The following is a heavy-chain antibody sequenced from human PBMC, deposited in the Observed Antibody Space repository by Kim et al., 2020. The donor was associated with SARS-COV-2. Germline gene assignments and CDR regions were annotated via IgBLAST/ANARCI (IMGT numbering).Heavy chain of an antibody. J-gene: IGHJ5*01. CDR3: ARDREGGYSYAYDF. CDR1: GGIFNTHA. CDR2: IIPIFGTS. Sequence: SVKVSCKASGGIFNTHAIIWVRQGPGQGLEWMGGIIPIFGTSDYAQKFQGRVRISADESTSTAYMELYSLTSADTAIYYCARDREGGYSYAYDFWGHGTLVTVSS. V-gene: IGHV1-69*13. D-gene: IGHD3-16*01.